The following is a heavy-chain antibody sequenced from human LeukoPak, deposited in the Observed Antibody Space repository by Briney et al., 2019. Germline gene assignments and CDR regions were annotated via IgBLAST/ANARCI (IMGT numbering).Heavy chain of an antibody. V-gene: IGHV3-30*18. CDR1: GFTFSSYG. Sequence: PGRSLRLSCAASGFTFSSYGMHWVRQAPGKGLEWVAVISHDGSNKYYADSVKGRFTISRDNSKHTLFLQMSSLRAEDTAVYYCAKGSPLDLGAGESYYYGMGVWGQGTTVTVSS. D-gene: IGHD3-10*01. CDR2: ISHDGSNK. J-gene: IGHJ6*02. CDR3: AKGSPLDLGAGESYYYGMGV.